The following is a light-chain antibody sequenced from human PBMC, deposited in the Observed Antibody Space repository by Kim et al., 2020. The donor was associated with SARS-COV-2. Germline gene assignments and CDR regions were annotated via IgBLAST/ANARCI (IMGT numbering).Light chain of an antibody. CDR1: SSDVGGYNY. Sequence: GQSIPISCTGISSDVGGYNYVSWYQQHPGKPPKLMIYAVTNRPSGVSNRFSGSKSASTASLTISGLQPEDEADYYCSSYTSSDTVVFGGGTQLTVL. CDR2: AVT. J-gene: IGLJ2*01. CDR3: SSYTSSDTVV. V-gene: IGLV2-14*03.